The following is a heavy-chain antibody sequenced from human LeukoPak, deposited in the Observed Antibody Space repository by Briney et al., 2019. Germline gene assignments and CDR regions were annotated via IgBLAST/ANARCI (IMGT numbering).Heavy chain of an antibody. CDR2: IWYDGSGK. V-gene: IGHV3-33*08. CDR1: GFTVRSNY. J-gene: IGHJ4*02. D-gene: IGHD2-15*01. CDR3: ARDWCGGGSCYYFDH. Sequence: GGSLRPSCAASGFTVRSNYLSWVRQAPGKGLEWVALIWYDGSGKYYADSVKGRFTISRDNSKNTLYLQMNSLRAEDTAVYYCARDWCGGGSCYYFDHWGQGTLVTVSS.